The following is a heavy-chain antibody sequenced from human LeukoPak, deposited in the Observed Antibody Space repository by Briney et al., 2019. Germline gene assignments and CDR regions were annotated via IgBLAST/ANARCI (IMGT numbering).Heavy chain of an antibody. D-gene: IGHD3-22*01. CDR2: ISASGGST. J-gene: IGHJ4*02. V-gene: IGHV3-23*01. CDR3: AKLDDYYDSSGYSFLY. CDR1: GFTFSSYA. Sequence: GGSLRLSCAASGFTFSSYAMSWVRQAPGKGLEWFSGISASGGSTYYADSVKGRFTISRDNSKNTLYLQMNSLRAEDTAVYYCAKLDDYYDSSGYSFLYWGQGTLVTVSS.